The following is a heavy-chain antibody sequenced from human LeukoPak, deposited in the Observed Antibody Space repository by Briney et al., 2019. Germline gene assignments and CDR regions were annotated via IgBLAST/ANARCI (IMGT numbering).Heavy chain of an antibody. Sequence: GASVKVSYKASGYTFTSYYMHWVRQAPGQGLEWMGIINPSGGSTSYAQKFQGRVTMTRDMSTSTVYMELSSLRSEDTAVYYCARAPPAMFFDYWGQGTLVTVSS. CDR2: INPSGGST. J-gene: IGHJ4*02. CDR1: GYTFTSYY. D-gene: IGHD2-2*01. V-gene: IGHV1-46*01. CDR3: ARAPPAMFFDY.